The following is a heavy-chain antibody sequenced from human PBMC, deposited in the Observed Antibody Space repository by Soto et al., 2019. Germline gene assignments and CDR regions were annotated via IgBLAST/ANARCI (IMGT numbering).Heavy chain of an antibody. Sequence: QVQLVESGGGVVQPGRSLRLSCAASGFTFSSYAMHWVRQAPGKGLEWVAVISYDGSNKYYADSVKGRFTISRDNSKNTLYLQMNSLRAEDTAVYYCARAYKLATITPFDYWGQGILVTVSS. CDR3: ARAYKLATITPFDY. V-gene: IGHV3-30-3*01. D-gene: IGHD5-12*01. CDR2: ISYDGSNK. J-gene: IGHJ4*02. CDR1: GFTFSSYA.